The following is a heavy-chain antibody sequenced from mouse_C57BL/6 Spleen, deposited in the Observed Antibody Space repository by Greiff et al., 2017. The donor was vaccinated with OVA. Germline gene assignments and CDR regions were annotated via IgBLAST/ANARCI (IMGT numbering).Heavy chain of an antibody. V-gene: IGHV1-54*01. Sequence: QVQLQQSGAELVRPGTSVKVSCKASGYAFTNYLIEWVKQRPGQGLEWIGVINPGSGGTNYNEKFKGKATLTADKSSSTAYMQLSSLTSEDSAVYFCARFLTTVYYFDYWGQGTTLTVSS. J-gene: IGHJ2*01. CDR1: GYAFTNYL. CDR3: ARFLTTVYYFDY. CDR2: INPGSGGT. D-gene: IGHD1-1*01.